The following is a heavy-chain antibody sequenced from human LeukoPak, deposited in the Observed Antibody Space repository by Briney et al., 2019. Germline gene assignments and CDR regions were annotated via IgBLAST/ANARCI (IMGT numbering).Heavy chain of an antibody. CDR1: GFTFSSYA. J-gene: IGHJ6*02. D-gene: IGHD6-19*01. V-gene: IGHV3-23*01. Sequence: GGSLRLSCAASGFTFSSYAMSWVRQAPGKGLEWVSAISGSGGSTYYADSVKGRFTISRDNSKNTLYLQMNSLRAEDTAVYYCAKVFGSGYSSGWYDGGDYYYYYGMDVWGQGTTVTVSS. CDR3: AKVFGSGYSSGWYDGGDYYYYYGMDV. CDR2: ISGSGGST.